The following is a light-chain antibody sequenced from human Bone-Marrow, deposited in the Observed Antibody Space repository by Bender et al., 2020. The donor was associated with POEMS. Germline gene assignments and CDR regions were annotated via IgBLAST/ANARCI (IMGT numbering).Light chain of an antibody. Sequence: SYVLTQPPSVSVAPGKTASITCGGNNIGSQSVHWYQQKPGQAPVVVIYKGGERPSGIPDRFSGSSSGTTVTLTISGAQVEDEADYYCYSAADNNPVFGGGTKLTVL. J-gene: IGLJ2*01. CDR2: KGG. CDR3: YSAADNNPV. CDR1: NIGSQS. V-gene: IGLV3-27*01.